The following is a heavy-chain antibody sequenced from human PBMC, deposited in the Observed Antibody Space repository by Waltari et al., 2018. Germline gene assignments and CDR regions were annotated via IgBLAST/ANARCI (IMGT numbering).Heavy chain of an antibody. CDR1: GGTFSSYA. D-gene: IGHD6-13*01. CDR2: IIPILGIA. V-gene: IGHV1-69*09. Sequence: QVQLVQSGAEVKKPGSSVKVSCKASGGTFSSYAISWVRQAPGQGLEWMGRIIPILGIANYAQRFQGRVTITADKSTSTAYMELSSLRSEDTAVYYCARGVGQLASYYYYGMDVWGQGTTVTVSS. CDR3: ARGVGQLASYYYYGMDV. J-gene: IGHJ6*02.